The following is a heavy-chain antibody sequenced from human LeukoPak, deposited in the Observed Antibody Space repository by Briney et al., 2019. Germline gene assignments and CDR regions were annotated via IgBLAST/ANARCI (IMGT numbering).Heavy chain of an antibody. D-gene: IGHD6-19*01. CDR3: ARDLKGSGWYGYYYYGMDV. CDR2: IYYSGST. Sequence: SETLSLTCTVSGGSISSYYWSWIRQPPGKGLEWIGYIYYSGSTNYNPSLKSRVTISVDTSKNQFSLKLSSVTAADTAVYYCARDLKGSGWYGYYYYGMDVWGQGTTVTVSS. J-gene: IGHJ6*02. V-gene: IGHV4-59*01. CDR1: GGSISSYY.